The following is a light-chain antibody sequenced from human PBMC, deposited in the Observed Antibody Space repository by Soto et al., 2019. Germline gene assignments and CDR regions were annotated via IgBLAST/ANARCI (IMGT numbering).Light chain of an antibody. Sequence: EIVLTQSPGTLSLSPGERATISCRASQSVTRNSLAWFQQKPGQAPRLLIYGASNRATGIPDRFSGSGSGTDFTLTISRLEPEDLVMYYCQQYTGLPRTFGQGTKVDNK. CDR1: QSVTRNS. CDR3: QQYTGLPRT. CDR2: GAS. V-gene: IGKV3-20*01. J-gene: IGKJ1*01.